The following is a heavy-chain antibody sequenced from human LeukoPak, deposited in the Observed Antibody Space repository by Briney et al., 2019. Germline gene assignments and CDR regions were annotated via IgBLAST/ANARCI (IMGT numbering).Heavy chain of an antibody. CDR2: IIPIFGTA. CDR3: ALVSSSWGTYYFDY. J-gene: IGHJ4*02. D-gene: IGHD6-13*01. CDR1: GYTFTGYY. Sequence: ASVKVSCKASGYTFTGYYMHWVRQAPGQGLEWMGGIIPIFGTANYAQKFQGRVTITADKSTSTAYMELSSLRSEDTAVYYCALVSSSWGTYYFDYWGQGTLVTVSS. V-gene: IGHV1-69*06.